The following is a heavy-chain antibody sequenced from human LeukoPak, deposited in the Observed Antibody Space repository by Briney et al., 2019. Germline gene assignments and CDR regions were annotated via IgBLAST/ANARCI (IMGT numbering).Heavy chain of an antibody. D-gene: IGHD2-15*01. Sequence: PSETLSLTCAVSGGSFSAYYWTWIRQPPGKGLEWIGEINHSGSANYNPSLKSRVTISLDTSKNQFSLKLSSVTAADTAVYYCASYRSNWFDPWGQGTLVTVSS. CDR2: INHSGSA. V-gene: IGHV4-34*01. CDR1: GGSFSAYY. CDR3: ASYRSNWFDP. J-gene: IGHJ5*02.